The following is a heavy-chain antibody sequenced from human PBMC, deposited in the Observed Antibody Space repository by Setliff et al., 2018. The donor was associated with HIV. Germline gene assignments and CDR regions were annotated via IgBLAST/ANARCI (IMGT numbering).Heavy chain of an antibody. CDR2: IWFHVITK. J-gene: IGHJ4*02. Sequence: GGSLRLSWAASGFTFSSYGMHWFRQAPGKGLEWVAVIWFHVITKYYADSVMGRFTISRDNSKNTLDLHMSSLRDEDTAVYYCAKPSYHGSGSPFDSWGQGTLVTVSS. CDR3: AKPSYHGSGSPFDS. V-gene: IGHV3-30*02. D-gene: IGHD3-10*01. CDR1: GFTFSSYG.